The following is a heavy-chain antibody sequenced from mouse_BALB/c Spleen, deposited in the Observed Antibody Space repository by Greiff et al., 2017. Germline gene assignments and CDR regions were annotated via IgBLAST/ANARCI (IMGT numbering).Heavy chain of an antibody. CDR3: ARWGLRPAMDY. CDR2: INPSNGRT. V-gene: IGHV1S81*02. Sequence: QVQLQQPGAELVKPGASVKLSCKASGYTFTSYWMHWVKQRPGQGLEWIGEINPSNGRTNYNQKFKGKATLTVDKSSSTAYMELRSLTSEDSAVYYCARWGLRPAMDYWGQGTSVTVSS. D-gene: IGHD2-4*01. CDR1: GYTFTSYW. J-gene: IGHJ4*01.